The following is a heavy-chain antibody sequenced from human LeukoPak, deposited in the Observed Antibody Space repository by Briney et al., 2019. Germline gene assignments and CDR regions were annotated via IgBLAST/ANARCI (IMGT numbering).Heavy chain of an antibody. CDR1: GGSISSYY. V-gene: IGHV4-4*09. CDR3: ARRGGSYTNWFDP. Sequence: PSETLSLTCTVSGGSISSYYWSWIRQPPGKGLEWIGYIYTSGSTNYNPSLKSRVTISVDTSKNQFSLKLSSVTAADTAVYYCARRGGSYTNWFDPWGQGTLVTVSP. CDR2: IYTSGST. J-gene: IGHJ5*02. D-gene: IGHD1-26*01.